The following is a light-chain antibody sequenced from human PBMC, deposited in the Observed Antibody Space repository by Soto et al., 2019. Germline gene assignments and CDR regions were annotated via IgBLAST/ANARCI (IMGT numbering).Light chain of an antibody. V-gene: IGLV1-51*01. CDR2: DNN. Sequence: QSVLTQPPSVSAAPGQKVTISCSGSSSNIGNNFVSWYQQLPGAAPKLLTSDNNKRPSGIPDRFSDSRSGTSATLDITGLQTGDEADYYCAACESSLSAVVFGGGTQLTVL. CDR1: SSNIGNNF. CDR3: AACESSLSAVV. J-gene: IGLJ2*01.